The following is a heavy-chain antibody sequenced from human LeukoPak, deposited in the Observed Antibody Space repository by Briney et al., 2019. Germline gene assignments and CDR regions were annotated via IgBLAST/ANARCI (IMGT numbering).Heavy chain of an antibody. CDR3: ARPSGKAAAGSPLDC. V-gene: IGHV3-30*19. D-gene: IGHD6-13*01. CDR1: GFTFSSYG. Sequence: GGSLRLFCAASGFTFSSYGMHWVRQAPGKGLEWVAVIWYDGSNKYYADSVKGRFTISRDNSKNTLYLQMNSLRAEDTAVYYCARPSGKAAAGSPLDCWGQGTLVTASS. J-gene: IGHJ4*02. CDR2: IWYDGSNK.